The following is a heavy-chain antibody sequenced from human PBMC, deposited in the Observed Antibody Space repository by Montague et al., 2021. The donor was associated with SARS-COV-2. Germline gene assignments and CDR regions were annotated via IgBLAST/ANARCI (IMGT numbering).Heavy chain of an antibody. V-gene: IGHV4-59*01. D-gene: IGHD3-3*01. CDR2: IYYSGST. CDR3: ASQVPDFWSGIDY. Sequence: SETLSLTCTVSGGSISSYYWSWIRQPPGKGLEWIGYIYYSGSTNYNPSLKSRVTISVDTSKNQFSLKLSSVTAADTAVYYCASQVPDFWSGIDYGGQGTLVTVSS. CDR1: GGSISSYY. J-gene: IGHJ4*02.